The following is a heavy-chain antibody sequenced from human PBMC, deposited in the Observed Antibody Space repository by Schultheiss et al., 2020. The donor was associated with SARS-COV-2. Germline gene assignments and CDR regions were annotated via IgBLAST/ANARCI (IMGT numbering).Heavy chain of an antibody. CDR3: ARWGSGTFDI. CDR2: KNQRGTI. Sequence: GSLRLSCSASGFTFSSYAMHWVRQPPGKGLGCSGEKNQRGTISYTPSLKSRVAISVDTSKNQFSLQLTSVTPEDTAVYFCARWGSGTFDIWGQGTMVTVSS. V-gene: IGHV4-34*01. J-gene: IGHJ3*02. CDR1: GFTFSSYA. D-gene: IGHD7-27*01.